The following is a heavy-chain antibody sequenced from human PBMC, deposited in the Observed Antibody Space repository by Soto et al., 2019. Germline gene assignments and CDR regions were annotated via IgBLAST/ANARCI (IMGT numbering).Heavy chain of an antibody. J-gene: IGHJ6*02. D-gene: IGHD2-2*01. Sequence: QVQLVESGGGVVQPGRSLRLSCAASGFTFSSYAMHWVRQAPGKGLEWVAVISYDGSNKYYADSVKGRFTISRDNSKNTLSLQMNSLRAEDTAVYYCARGRVPAAVYYYYYGMDVWGQGTTVTVSS. CDR2: ISYDGSNK. CDR3: ARGRVPAAVYYYYYGMDV. CDR1: GFTFSSYA. V-gene: IGHV3-30-3*01.